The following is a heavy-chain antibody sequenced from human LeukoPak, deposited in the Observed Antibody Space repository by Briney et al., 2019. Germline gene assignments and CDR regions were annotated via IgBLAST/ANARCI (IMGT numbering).Heavy chain of an antibody. CDR1: GFTFSSYG. V-gene: IGHV3-23*01. D-gene: IGHD3-3*01. J-gene: IGHJ4*02. CDR3: ATYDFWSGYSLGY. Sequence: PGGSLRLSCAASGFTFSSYGMSWVRQAPGKGLEWVSAIGGRDGSTYYADSVTGRFTISRDNSRNTLYLQMNSLRAEDTAVYYCATYDFWSGYSLGYWGQGTLVTVSS. CDR2: IGGRDGST.